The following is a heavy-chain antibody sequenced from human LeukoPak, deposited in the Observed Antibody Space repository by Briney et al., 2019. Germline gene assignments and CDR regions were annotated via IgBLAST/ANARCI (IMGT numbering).Heavy chain of an antibody. J-gene: IGHJ4*02. CDR1: GYTFNTYF. CDR2: ISPHSHTT. V-gene: IGHV1-18*01. D-gene: IGHD2-8*01. Sequence: ASVKVSCKASGYTFNTYFISWVRQAPGQGLEWVGRISPHSHTTHYAEKVQGRVTMTTDTSTSTVYRELRSLRSDDTAVYFCARGQSMYYWGQGTPVTVSS. CDR3: ARGQSMYY.